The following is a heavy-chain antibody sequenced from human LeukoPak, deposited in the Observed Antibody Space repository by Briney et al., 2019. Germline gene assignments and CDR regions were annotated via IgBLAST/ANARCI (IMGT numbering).Heavy chain of an antibody. Sequence: PVGSLRLSCAASGFTVSSNYMSWVRQAPGKGLEWVSVIYSGGSTYYADSVKGRFTISRDNSKNTLYLQMNSLRAEDTAVYYCARVPMIDAFDIWGQGTMVTVSS. J-gene: IGHJ3*02. CDR3: ARVPMIDAFDI. V-gene: IGHV3-53*01. CDR2: IYSGGST. CDR1: GFTVSSNY. D-gene: IGHD3-22*01.